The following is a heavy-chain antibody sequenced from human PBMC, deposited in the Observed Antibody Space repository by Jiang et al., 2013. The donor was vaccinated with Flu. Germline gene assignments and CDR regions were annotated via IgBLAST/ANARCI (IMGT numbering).Heavy chain of an antibody. D-gene: IGHD3-10*01. J-gene: IGHJ5*02. Sequence: SSVKVSCKASGGTFSSYTISWVRRAPGQGLEWMGRIIPILGIANYAQKFQGRVTITADKSTSTAYMELSSLRSEDTAVYYCAPGLGEFLFDPWGQGTLVTVSS. CDR2: IIPILGIA. V-gene: IGHV1-69*02. CDR3: APGLGEFLFDP. CDR1: GGTFSSYT.